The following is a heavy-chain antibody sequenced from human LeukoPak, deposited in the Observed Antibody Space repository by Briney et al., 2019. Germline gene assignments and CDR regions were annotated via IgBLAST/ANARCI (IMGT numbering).Heavy chain of an antibody. D-gene: IGHD1-26*01. V-gene: IGHV4-30-4*08. CDR3: AREVIIVGDSDAFDL. CDR1: GGSISSATHF. CDR2: IFYDGSA. Sequence: PAETLCLTCTVSGGSISSATHFWSWVRRSPGEGLEWAGCIFYDGSAHYNPSLRSRLSMSIDVSKNQFSLSLGSVTAADTAIYYCAREVIIVGDSDAFDLWGHGTMVTVSS. J-gene: IGHJ3*01.